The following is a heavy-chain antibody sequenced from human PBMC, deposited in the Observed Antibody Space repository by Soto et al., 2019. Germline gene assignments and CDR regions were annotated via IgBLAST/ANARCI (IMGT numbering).Heavy chain of an antibody. CDR2: TSYDGSNK. D-gene: IGHD5-18*01. CDR3: ARNGGYSYGYPIGY. Sequence: PGGSLRLSCAASGFTFSSYVMHWVRQAPGKGLEWVAVTSYDGSNKYYADSVKGRFTISRDNSKNTLYLQMNSLRAEDTAVYYCARNGGYSYGYPIGYWGQGTLVTVSS. CDR1: GFTFSSYV. J-gene: IGHJ4*02. V-gene: IGHV3-30-3*01.